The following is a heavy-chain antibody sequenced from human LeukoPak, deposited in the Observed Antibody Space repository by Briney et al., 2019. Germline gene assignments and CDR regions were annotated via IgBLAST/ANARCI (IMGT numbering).Heavy chain of an antibody. CDR2: IYYSGTT. J-gene: IGHJ6*02. CDR3: ARGDPQTTVPEGMDV. CDR1: GGSISYYY. V-gene: IGHV4-59*01. Sequence: SETLSLTCTVSGGSISYYYWSWIRQSPGKGLEWIGYIYYSGTTNYNPSLKSRVTISVDTSKNQFSLQLRSVTAADTAVYYCARGDPQTTVPEGMDVWGQGTTVTVSS. D-gene: IGHD4-17*01.